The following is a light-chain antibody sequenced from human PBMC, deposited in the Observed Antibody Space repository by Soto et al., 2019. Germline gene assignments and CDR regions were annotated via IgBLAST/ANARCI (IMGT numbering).Light chain of an antibody. CDR3: QQYGSSLYT. Sequence: EIVLTQSPGTLSLSPGDSATLSCRASQTVSSNFLAWYQQKPGQAPRLLIYGASSRATGTPDRFSGSGSGTDFTLTISRLDPEDFAVYYCQQYGSSLYTFGQGTKLEIK. V-gene: IGKV3-20*01. J-gene: IGKJ2*01. CDR1: QTVSSNF. CDR2: GAS.